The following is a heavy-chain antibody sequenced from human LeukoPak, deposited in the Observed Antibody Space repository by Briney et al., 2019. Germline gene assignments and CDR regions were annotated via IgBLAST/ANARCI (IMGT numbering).Heavy chain of an antibody. CDR2: IIPIFGTA. V-gene: IGHV1-69*13. J-gene: IGHJ4*02. Sequence: SVKVSCKASGGTFSSYAISWVRQAPGQGLEWMGGIIPIFGTANYAQKFQGRVTITADESTSTAYMELSSLRSEDTAMYYCARNDYGDYIFDYWGQGTLVTVSS. D-gene: IGHD4-17*01. CDR1: GGTFSSYA. CDR3: ARNDYGDYIFDY.